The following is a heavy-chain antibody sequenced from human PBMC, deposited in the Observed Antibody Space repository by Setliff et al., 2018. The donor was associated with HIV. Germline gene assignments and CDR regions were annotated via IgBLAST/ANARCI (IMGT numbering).Heavy chain of an antibody. V-gene: IGHV3-9*01. J-gene: IGHJ4*02. Sequence: GGSLRLSCAASGFTFSNFWMHWVRQAPGKGLERVSGISWNSGSIGYADSVKGRFTIARDNAKNSLYLQMNSLRAEDTAVYYCARGGTYDILTGYYHRYFDYWGQGTLVTVSS. CDR2: ISWNSGSI. CDR3: ARGGTYDILTGYYHRYFDY. CDR1: GFTFSNFW. D-gene: IGHD3-9*01.